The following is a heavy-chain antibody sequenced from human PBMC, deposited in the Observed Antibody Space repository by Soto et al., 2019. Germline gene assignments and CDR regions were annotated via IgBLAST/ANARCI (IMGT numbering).Heavy chain of an antibody. CDR1: GFTFSSYS. V-gene: IGHV3-21*01. Sequence: GGSLRLSCAASGFTFSSYSMNWVRQAPGKGLEWVSSISSSSSYIYYADSVKGRLTISRDNAKNSLYLQMDSLRAEDTAVYYCARARSAFDIWGQGTMVTVSS. CDR2: ISSSSSYI. CDR3: ARARSAFDI. J-gene: IGHJ3*02.